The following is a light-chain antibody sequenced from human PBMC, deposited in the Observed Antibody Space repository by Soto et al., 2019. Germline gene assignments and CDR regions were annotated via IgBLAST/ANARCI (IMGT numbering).Light chain of an antibody. CDR1: SSDIGNYDF. Sequence: QSALTQPASVSGSPGQSITISCTGTSSDIGNYDFVSWYQQVPGTAPKAMIYEVSSRPSGVSNRFSGSKSGNTASLTISGLQAEDEADYYCSSFTSRFTFVFGTGTKLTVL. CDR3: SSFTSRFTFV. V-gene: IGLV2-14*01. CDR2: EVS. J-gene: IGLJ1*01.